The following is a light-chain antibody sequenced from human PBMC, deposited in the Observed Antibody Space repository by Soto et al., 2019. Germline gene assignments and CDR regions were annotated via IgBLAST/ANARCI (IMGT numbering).Light chain of an antibody. CDR3: SSYTSSSTPYV. Sequence: CVLTQPASVSGSPGQWIAISCTGTSSDIGDYNYVSWYQQHPVKAPKLIIYNVSNRPSGVSDRFSGSKSGNTASLTISGLQAEDEADYYCSSYTSSSTPYVFGTGTKVTVL. CDR1: SSDIGDYNY. V-gene: IGLV2-14*01. CDR2: NVS. J-gene: IGLJ1*01.